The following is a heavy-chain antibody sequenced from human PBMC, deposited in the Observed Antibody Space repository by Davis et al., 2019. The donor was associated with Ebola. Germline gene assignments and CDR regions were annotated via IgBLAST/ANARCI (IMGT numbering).Heavy chain of an antibody. Sequence: GESLKISCAASGFTFSSYAMHWVRQAPGKGLEWVAVISYDGSNKYYVYSVKGRFTISRDSSKNSVYLQMNSLRPEDTAVYYCARDSGSYNDGVDYWGQGTLVTVSS. CDR1: GFTFSSYA. V-gene: IGHV3-30*04. CDR3: ARDSGSYNDGVDY. J-gene: IGHJ4*02. D-gene: IGHD1-26*01. CDR2: ISYDGSNK.